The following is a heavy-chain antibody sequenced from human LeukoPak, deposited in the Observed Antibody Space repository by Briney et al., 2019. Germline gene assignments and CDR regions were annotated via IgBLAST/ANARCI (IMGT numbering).Heavy chain of an antibody. V-gene: IGHV3-48*03. J-gene: IGHJ3*02. CDR3: ARGAEWLSSPRDAFDI. CDR1: GFTFSSYE. CDR2: ISSSGSTI. D-gene: IGHD3-3*01. Sequence: GGSLRLSCAASGFTFSSYEMNWVRQAPGKGLEWVSYISSSGSTIYYADSVKGRFTISRDNAKNSLYLQMNSLRAEDTAVYYCARGAEWLSSPRDAFDIWGQGTMVTVPS.